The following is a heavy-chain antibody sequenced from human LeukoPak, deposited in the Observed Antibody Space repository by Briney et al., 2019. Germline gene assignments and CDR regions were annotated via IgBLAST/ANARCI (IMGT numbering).Heavy chain of an antibody. CDR1: GGTFSSYG. CDR2: IIPIFGTA. V-gene: IGHV1-69*05. CDR3: ASVVWFGELLSPYLDY. J-gene: IGHJ4*02. D-gene: IGHD3-10*01. Sequence: SVKVSCKASGGTFSSYGISWVRQAPGQGLEWMGRIIPIFGTANYAQKFQGRVTITTDESTSTAYMELSSLRSEDTAVYYCASVVWFGELLSPYLDYWGQGTLVTVSS.